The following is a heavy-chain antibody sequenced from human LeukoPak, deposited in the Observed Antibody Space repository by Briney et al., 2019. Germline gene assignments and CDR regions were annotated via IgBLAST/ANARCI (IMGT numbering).Heavy chain of an antibody. CDR2: ISSSSSYI. CDR1: GFTFSSYN. V-gene: IGHV3-21*01. J-gene: IGHJ4*02. Sequence: GGSLRLSCAASGFTFSSYNMNWVRQAPGKGLEWVSSISSSSSYIYYADSVKGRFTISRDNAKNPLYLQMNSLRAEDTAVYYCARDQAHYYYDSSGYYPFDYWGQGTLVTVSS. D-gene: IGHD3-22*01. CDR3: ARDQAHYYYDSSGYYPFDY.